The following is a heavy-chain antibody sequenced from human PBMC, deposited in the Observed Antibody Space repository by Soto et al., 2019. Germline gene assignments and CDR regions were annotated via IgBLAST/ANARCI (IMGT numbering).Heavy chain of an antibody. CDR2: IYYSGST. CDR1: GGYISNVDYY. CDR3: AREFDYYDSSGVDY. V-gene: IGHV4-30-4*01. D-gene: IGHD3-22*01. J-gene: IGHJ4*02. Sequence: SQTQSLTYTVSGGYISNVDYYWSWIRQPPGKGLEWIGYIYYSGSTYYNPSLKSRVTISVDTSKNQFSLKLSSVTAADTAVYYCAREFDYYDSSGVDYWGQGPLVNVS.